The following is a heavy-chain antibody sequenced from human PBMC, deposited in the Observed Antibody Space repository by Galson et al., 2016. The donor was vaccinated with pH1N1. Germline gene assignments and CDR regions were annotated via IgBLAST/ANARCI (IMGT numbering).Heavy chain of an antibody. Sequence: ETLSLTCTVSGGSVSSYDWIWIRQPAGKGLEWIGRIYSTGSTNYNPSLKSRVTLSVEKSKNQFSLKLSSVTAADTAVYYCARENNLVVPGEGWYYYYGMDVWGLGTTVTVSS. V-gene: IGHV4-4*07. D-gene: IGHD2-15*01. CDR3: ARENNLVVPGEGWYYYYGMDV. CDR2: IYSTGST. CDR1: GGSVSSYD. J-gene: IGHJ6*02.